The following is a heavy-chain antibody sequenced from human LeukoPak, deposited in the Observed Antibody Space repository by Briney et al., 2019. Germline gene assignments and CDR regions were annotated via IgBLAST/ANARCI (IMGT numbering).Heavy chain of an antibody. CDR3: ASSGWYVSYYYYYMDV. Sequence: SETLSLTCTVSGGSISSSSYYWGWIRQPPGKGLEWIGSIYYSGSTYYNPSLKSRVTISVDTSKNQFSLKLSSVTAADTAVYYCASSGWYVSYYYYYMDVWGKGTTVTISS. J-gene: IGHJ6*03. V-gene: IGHV4-39*01. CDR2: IYYSGST. CDR1: GGSISSSSYY. D-gene: IGHD6-19*01.